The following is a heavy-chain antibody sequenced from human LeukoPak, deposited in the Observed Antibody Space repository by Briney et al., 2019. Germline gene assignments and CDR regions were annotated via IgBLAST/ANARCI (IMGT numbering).Heavy chain of an antibody. J-gene: IGHJ6*03. CDR1: GGSISSYY. V-gene: IGHV4-59*01. Sequence: KTSETLSLTCTVSGGSISSYYWSWIRQPPGKGLEWIGYIYYSGSTNYNPSLKSRVTISVDTSKNQFSLKLSSVTAADTAVYYCARGDDYGDYYYYYMDVWGKGTTVTVSS. CDR3: ARGDDYGDYYYYYMDV. CDR2: IYYSGST. D-gene: IGHD4-17*01.